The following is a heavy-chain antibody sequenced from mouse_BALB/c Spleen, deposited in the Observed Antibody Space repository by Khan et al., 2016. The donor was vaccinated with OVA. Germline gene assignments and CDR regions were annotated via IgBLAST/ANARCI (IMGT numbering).Heavy chain of an antibody. Sequence: QVQLKQSGPGLVAPSQSLSITCTVSGFSLTSYGVNWVRQPPGKGLEWLGVIWGDGSTTYHSALKSRLIISKDDSTSQVFLKLNSLQTDDTATDYAAKFSPDYYTMDYWGQGTSVTVSS. J-gene: IGHJ4*01. CDR1: GFSLTSYG. V-gene: IGHV2-3*01. CDR2: IWGDGST. CDR3: AKFSPDYYTMDY.